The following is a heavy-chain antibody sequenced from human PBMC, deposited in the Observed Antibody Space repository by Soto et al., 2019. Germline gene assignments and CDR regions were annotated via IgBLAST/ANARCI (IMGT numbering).Heavy chain of an antibody. V-gene: IGHV3-53*01. J-gene: IGHJ4*02. CDR1: GFTVRANY. CDR2: IYSGGTT. Sequence: EVQLVESGGGLLQPGGSLRLSCAVSGFTVRANYMSWVRQAPGKGLEWVSVIYSGGTTYYAYSLKRRFIISRDISKNKLYLHINILRAEDTAVYDCHGYGYWGQGTLVTVSS. D-gene: IGHD5-12*01. CDR3: HGYGY.